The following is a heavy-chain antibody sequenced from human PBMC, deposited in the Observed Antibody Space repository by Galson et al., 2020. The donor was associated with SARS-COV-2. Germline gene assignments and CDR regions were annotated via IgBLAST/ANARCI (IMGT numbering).Heavy chain of an antibody. J-gene: IGHJ3*02. CDR3: ARGRSDYEHAFDI. CDR1: GFTFSSYW. V-gene: IGHV3-7*01. D-gene: IGHD5-12*01. CDR2: IKQDGSEK. Sequence: QLGESLKISCAGYGFTFSSYWMSWVRQAPGKGLEWVANIKQDGSEKYFVDSVKGRFTISRDNAKNSLYLQMNSLRAEDTAVYYCARGRSDYEHAFDIWGQGTMVTVSS.